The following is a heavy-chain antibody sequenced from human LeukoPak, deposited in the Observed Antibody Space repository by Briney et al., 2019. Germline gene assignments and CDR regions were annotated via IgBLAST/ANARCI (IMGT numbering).Heavy chain of an antibody. V-gene: IGHV4-4*09. J-gene: IGHJ4*02. D-gene: IGHD2-21*02. CDR1: GGSISSYY. CDR2: IYHSRRA. Sequence: SETLSLTCIVSGGSISSYYWSWIRQPPGKGLEWIGYIYHSRRANYNPSLRSRVTISVDTSKNQFSLKLSSVAAADTAVYYCARSYCGGDCYSGGGIVDYWGQGTLVTVSS. CDR3: ARSYCGGDCYSGGGIVDY.